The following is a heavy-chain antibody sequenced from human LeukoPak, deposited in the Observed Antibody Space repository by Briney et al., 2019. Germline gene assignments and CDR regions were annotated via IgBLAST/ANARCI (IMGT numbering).Heavy chain of an antibody. J-gene: IGHJ4*02. CDR1: GFIFSSYA. Sequence: GGSLRLSCAASGFIFSSYAMIGVRPAPGKGLEWVSAITGTADNTYYADSVKGRFSISRDNSKNTVYLQLNSLRDEDTAVYYCAKTRGWPYYFNYWGQGTLVTVSS. CDR2: ITGTADNT. D-gene: IGHD6-19*01. V-gene: IGHV3-23*01. CDR3: AKTRGWPYYFNY.